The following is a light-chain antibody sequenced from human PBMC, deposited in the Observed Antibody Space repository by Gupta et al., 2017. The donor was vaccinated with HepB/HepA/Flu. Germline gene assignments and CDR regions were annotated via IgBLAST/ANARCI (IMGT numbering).Light chain of an antibody. Sequence: SYELTQPPSVSVSPGQTASISCSGDKLGEKSASWYQQKPGQSPVVVIYEDSKRPSGTPERFAGSNSGNTATLTISGTQAMDEADYYCQSWDSNTAYVFGTGTKVTVL. V-gene: IGLV3-1*01. J-gene: IGLJ1*01. CDR2: EDS. CDR1: KLGEKS. CDR3: QSWDSNTAYV.